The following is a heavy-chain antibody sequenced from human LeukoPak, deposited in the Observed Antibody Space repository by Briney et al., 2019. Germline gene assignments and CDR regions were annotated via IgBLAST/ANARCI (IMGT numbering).Heavy chain of an antibody. CDR2: ISSRSSTI. CDR3: ARGAYYYED. V-gene: IGHV3-48*01. J-gene: IGHJ4*02. CDR1: GFTFSSHS. D-gene: IGHD3-22*01. Sequence: GGSLRLSRAASGFTFSSHSMNWVRQAPGKGLEWVSYISSRSSTISYADSVKGRFTISRDNAKNSLYLQMNSLRAEDTAVYSCARGAYYYEDWGQGTLVTVSS.